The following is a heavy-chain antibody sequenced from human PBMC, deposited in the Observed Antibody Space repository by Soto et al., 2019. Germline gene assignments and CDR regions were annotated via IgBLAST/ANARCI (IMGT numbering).Heavy chain of an antibody. CDR1: GYTFTSYG. CDR3: ARDLGYDFWSGYYPGGNYYYGMDV. Sequence: ASVKVSCKASGYTFTSYGISWVRQAPGQGLEWMGWISAYNGNTNYAQKLQGRVTMTTDTSTSTAYMELRSLRSDDTAVYYCARDLGYDFWSGYYPGGNYYYGMDVWGQ. D-gene: IGHD3-3*01. J-gene: IGHJ6*02. CDR2: ISAYNGNT. V-gene: IGHV1-18*01.